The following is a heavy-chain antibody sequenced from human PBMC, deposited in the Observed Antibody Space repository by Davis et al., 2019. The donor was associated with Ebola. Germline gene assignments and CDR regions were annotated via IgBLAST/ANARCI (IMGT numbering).Heavy chain of an antibody. V-gene: IGHV3-23*01. Sequence: GESLKISCAASGFTFSSYAMSWVRQAPGKGLEWVSAISGSGGSTYYADSVKGRFTISRDNSKNTLYLQINNLRADDTAVYYCASRYGSGKFFSYWGQGTLVTVSS. CDR2: ISGSGGST. J-gene: IGHJ4*02. CDR1: GFTFSSYA. D-gene: IGHD3-10*01. CDR3: ASRYGSGKFFSY.